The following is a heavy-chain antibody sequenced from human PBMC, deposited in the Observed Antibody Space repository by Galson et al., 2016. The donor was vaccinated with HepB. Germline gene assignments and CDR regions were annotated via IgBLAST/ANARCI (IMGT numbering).Heavy chain of an antibody. D-gene: IGHD1-1*01. Sequence: SLRLSCADFGFIFRSYAMNWVRQAPGKGLEWLAVISNDGSYKYFADSVKGRFTISRDNSKNTLYLQMNSLRAEDTAVYYCARFIASPWNDYYYYGMDVWGKGTTVTVSS. J-gene: IGHJ6*04. V-gene: IGHV3-30-3*01. CDR1: GFIFRSYA. CDR3: ARFIASPWNDYYYYGMDV. CDR2: ISNDGSYK.